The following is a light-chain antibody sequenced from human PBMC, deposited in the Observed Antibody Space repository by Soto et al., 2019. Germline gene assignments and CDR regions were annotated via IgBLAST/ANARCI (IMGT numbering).Light chain of an antibody. J-gene: IGLJ2*01. V-gene: IGLV1-44*01. CDR1: SSNIGSNT. CDR3: AAWDDSLNGPV. Sequence: QPVLTQPPSASGTPGQRVTISCSGSSSNIGSNTVSWYQQLPGTSPKLLIYNNNQRPSGVPDRFSGSKSGTSASLAISGLQSEDEADYYCAAWDDSLNGPVFGGGTKLTVL. CDR2: NNN.